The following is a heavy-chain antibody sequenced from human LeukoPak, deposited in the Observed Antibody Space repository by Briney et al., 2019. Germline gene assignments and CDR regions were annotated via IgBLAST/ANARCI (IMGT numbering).Heavy chain of an antibody. D-gene: IGHD2-21*02. V-gene: IGHV3-30-3*01. CDR3: ARGVVVTHDAFDI. J-gene: IGHJ3*02. Sequence: PGGSLRLSCAASGFTFSSYAMHWVRQAPGKGLEWVAVISYDGSNKYYADSVKGRFTISRDNSKNTLYLQMNSLRAEDTAVYYCARGVVVTHDAFDIWGQGTMVTVSS. CDR1: GFTFSSYA. CDR2: ISYDGSNK.